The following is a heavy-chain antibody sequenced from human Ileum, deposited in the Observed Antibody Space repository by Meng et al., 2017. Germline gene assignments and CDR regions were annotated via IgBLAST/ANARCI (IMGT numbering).Heavy chain of an antibody. V-gene: IGHV4-34*01. D-gene: IGHD3-22*01. Sequence: SETLSPTFGVYGGSLSGYYWSWIRQPPGKGLEWIGEINQSGSTIYNPSLKSRVTISVDTSKNQFSLRLTSVTAADSASYYCARVKYYLDGTGYFGKYYFDSWGQGTLVTVSS. CDR2: INQSGST. CDR3: ARVKYYLDGTGYFGKYYFDS. J-gene: IGHJ4*02. CDR1: GGSLSGYY.